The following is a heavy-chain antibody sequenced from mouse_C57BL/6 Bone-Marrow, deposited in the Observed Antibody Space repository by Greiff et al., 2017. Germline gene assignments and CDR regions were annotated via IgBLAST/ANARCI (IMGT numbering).Heavy chain of an antibody. D-gene: IGHD1-1*01. J-gene: IGHJ2*01. V-gene: IGHV1-72*01. CDR1: GYTFTSYW. CDR3: SGVGTTVVATEYFEG. CDR2: IDPNSGGT. Sequence: QVQLQQPGAELVKPGASVKLSCKASGYTFTSYWMHWVKQRPGRGLEWIGRIDPNSGGTKYNEKFKSKATLTVDKPSSTAYMKLSSLTSEDSAVYYCSGVGTTVVATEYFEGWGQGTTLTVST.